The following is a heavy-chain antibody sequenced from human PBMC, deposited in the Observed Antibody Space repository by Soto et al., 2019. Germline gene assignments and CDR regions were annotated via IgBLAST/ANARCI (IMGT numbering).Heavy chain of an antibody. CDR3: ARSGYDFWSGSGIRGYYYYGMDV. Sequence: EVQLLESGGGLVQPGGSLRLSCAASGFSFSNYAMSWVRQAPGKGLEWVSSISGNGVSTYYADSVKGRFTFSRDNSKNTLYLQMNSLRAEDTAVYYCARSGYDFWSGSGIRGYYYYGMDVWGQGTTVTVSS. CDR2: ISGNGVST. D-gene: IGHD3-3*01. V-gene: IGHV3-23*01. CDR1: GFSFSNYA. J-gene: IGHJ6*02.